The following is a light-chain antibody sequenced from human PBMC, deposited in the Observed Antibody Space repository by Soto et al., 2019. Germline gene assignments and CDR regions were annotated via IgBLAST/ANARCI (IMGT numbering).Light chain of an antibody. CDR2: DAS. Sequence: DVRMTQSPSTLSASVXDRVTITCRASQSISSWLAWYQQKPGKAPKLLIYDASSLESGVPSRVSGSGSGTEFTLTISSRQPGDFATYYCQQYNRYTLTFGGGTKVDIK. CDR1: QSISSW. V-gene: IGKV1-5*01. CDR3: QQYNRYTLT. J-gene: IGKJ4*01.